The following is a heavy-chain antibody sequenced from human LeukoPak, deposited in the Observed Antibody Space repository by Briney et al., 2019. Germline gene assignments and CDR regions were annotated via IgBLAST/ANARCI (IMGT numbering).Heavy chain of an antibody. CDR2: LSHSATAT. D-gene: IGHD7-27*01. CDR3: AKDTLFWGPTGQFDY. Sequence: PGVSLRLSCAASGFTFTSYAMSWVRQAPGKGLEWVSALSHSATATYYADSVKGRFTLSRDNSKNTLYLQMYSLRAEDTAVYYSAKDTLFWGPTGQFDYWGQGTLVTVSS. CDR1: GFTFTSYA. J-gene: IGHJ4*02. V-gene: IGHV3-23*01.